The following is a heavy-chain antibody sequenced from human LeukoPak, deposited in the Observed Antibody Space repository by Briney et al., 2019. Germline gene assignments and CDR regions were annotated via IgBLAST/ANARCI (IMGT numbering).Heavy chain of an antibody. D-gene: IGHD1-26*01. J-gene: IGHJ3*02. CDR1: GGSISSSSYY. V-gene: IGHV4-39*01. CDR2: IYYSGST. CDR3: ARRGKGGATDAFDI. Sequence: PSETLSLTCTVSGGSISSSSYYWGWIRQPPGKGLEWIGSIYYSGSTYYNPSLKSRVTISVDTSKNQFSLKLSSVTAADTAVYYCARRGKGGATDAFDIWGQGTMVTVSS.